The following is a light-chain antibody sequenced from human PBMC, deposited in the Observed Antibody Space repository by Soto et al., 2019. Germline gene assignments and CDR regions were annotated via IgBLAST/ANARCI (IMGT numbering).Light chain of an antibody. CDR1: RIDFGAYNY. J-gene: IGLJ2*01. CDR3: APYTFRNSWI. CDR2: EVT. V-gene: IGLV2-14*01. Sequence: QSALSQPASVSGSPGHSIAISCTGTRIDFGAYNYVSWYQQHPGKAPKLLISEVTNRPSGVSDRFSGSKSGNTASLTISGLQAEDEADYYCAPYTFRNSWIFGGWTK.